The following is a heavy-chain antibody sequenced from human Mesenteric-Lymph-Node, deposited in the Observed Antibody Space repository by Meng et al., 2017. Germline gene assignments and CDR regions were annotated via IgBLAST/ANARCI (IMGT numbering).Heavy chain of an antibody. D-gene: IGHD5-24*01. Sequence: QVQLQESGPGLVKPSDTLSLTCAVSGGSMSSTNWWSWVRQPPGKGLEWIGEIYHSGSTNYNPSLKSRVSISVDKSKNQFSLKLSSVTAADTAVYYCARVCCRWPKARNWFDPWGQGTLVTASS. V-gene: IGHV4-4*02. CDR1: GGSMSSTNW. J-gene: IGHJ5*02. CDR2: IYHSGST. CDR3: ARVCCRWPKARNWFDP.